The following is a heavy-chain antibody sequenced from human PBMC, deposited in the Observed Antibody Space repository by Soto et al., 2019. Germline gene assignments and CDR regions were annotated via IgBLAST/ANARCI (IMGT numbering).Heavy chain of an antibody. J-gene: IGHJ5*02. CDR2: VNPNTVLT. Sequence: ASVKVSCKASGYTFTALYMNWVRQAPGQGLEWMGRVNPNTVLTKLAQKFQGRVTMTRDTSISTAYMELTRLTSDDTAVYYCTTLRMDPWGQGTLVTVSS. CDR1: GYTFTALY. V-gene: IGHV1-2*06. CDR3: TTLRMDP.